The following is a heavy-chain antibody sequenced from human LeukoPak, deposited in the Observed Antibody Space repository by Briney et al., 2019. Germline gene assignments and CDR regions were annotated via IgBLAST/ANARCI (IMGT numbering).Heavy chain of an antibody. CDR2: ISAYNGNT. Sequence: ASVKVSCKASGYTFTGYYMHWVRQAPGQGLEWMGWISAYNGNTNYAQKLQGRVTMTTDTSTSTAYMELRSLRSDDTAVYYCARGRPHYYGSGAFDYWGQGTLVTVSS. V-gene: IGHV1-18*04. D-gene: IGHD3-10*01. CDR3: ARGRPHYYGSGAFDY. J-gene: IGHJ4*02. CDR1: GYTFTGYY.